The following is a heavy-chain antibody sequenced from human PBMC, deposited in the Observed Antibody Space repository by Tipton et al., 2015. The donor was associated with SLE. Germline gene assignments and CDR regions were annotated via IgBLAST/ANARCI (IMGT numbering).Heavy chain of an antibody. CDR2: MFHTGDT. D-gene: IGHD5-24*01. Sequence: TLSLTCTVSVGSITSHYWSWIRQPPGKGLEWIGCMFHTGDTNYNPSLKSRVTISVDTSKNQFSLKLTSVTAADTAVYYCARDQEMSTSEDWFDPWGQGTLVTVSS. CDR1: VGSITSHY. V-gene: IGHV4-59*11. J-gene: IGHJ5*02. CDR3: ARDQEMSTSEDWFDP.